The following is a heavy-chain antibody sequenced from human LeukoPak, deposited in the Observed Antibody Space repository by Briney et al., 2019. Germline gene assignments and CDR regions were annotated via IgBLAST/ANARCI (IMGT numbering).Heavy chain of an antibody. CDR2: INPNSGGT. J-gene: IGHJ4*02. CDR1: GYTFTGYY. V-gene: IGHV1-2*02. D-gene: IGHD1-26*01. Sequence: ASVKVSCKASGYTFTGYYMHWVRQAPGQGREWMGWINPNSGGTNYAQKFQGRVTMTRDTSISTAYMELSRLRSDDTAVYYCATYSGSYDRGVDYWGQGTLVTVSS. CDR3: ATYSGSYDRGVDY.